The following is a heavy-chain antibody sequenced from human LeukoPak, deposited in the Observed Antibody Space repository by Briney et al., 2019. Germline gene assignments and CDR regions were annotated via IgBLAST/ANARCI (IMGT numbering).Heavy chain of an antibody. CDR1: GGSISSSSYY. CDR2: IYTSGST. V-gene: IGHV4-61*02. Sequence: PSETLSLTCTVSGGSISSSSYYWSWIRQPAGKGLEWIGRIYTSGSTDYNPSLKSRVTISRDTSKNEFSLKLSSVTAADTAVYYCARDSPPAHCSGGSGYFDHWGQGTLVTVSS. CDR3: ARDSPPAHCSGGSGYFDH. D-gene: IGHD2-15*01. J-gene: IGHJ4*02.